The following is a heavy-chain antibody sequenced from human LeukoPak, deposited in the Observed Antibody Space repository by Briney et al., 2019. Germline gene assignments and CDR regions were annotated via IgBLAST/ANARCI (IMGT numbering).Heavy chain of an antibody. CDR1: GFTFSSYG. D-gene: IGHD6-13*01. CDR2: IWYDGSNK. Sequence: GGSLRLSCAASGFTFSSYGMHWVRQAPGKGLEWVAVIWYDGSNKYYADSVKGRFTISRDNSKNTLYLQMNSLRAEDTAVYYCARGIAAAGHLDHWGQGTLVTVSS. J-gene: IGHJ4*02. CDR3: ARGIAAAGHLDH. V-gene: IGHV3-33*01.